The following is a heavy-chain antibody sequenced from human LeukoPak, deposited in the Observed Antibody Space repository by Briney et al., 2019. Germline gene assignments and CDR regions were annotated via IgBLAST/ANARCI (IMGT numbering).Heavy chain of an antibody. V-gene: IGHV4-39*02. CDR3: ARGQAGNFDY. CDR1: GASISSSYY. D-gene: IGHD6-13*01. CDR2: IYTSGST. J-gene: IGHJ4*02. Sequence: PSETLSLTCTVSGASISSSYYWGWIRQPPGKGLEWIGTIYTSGSTYYNPSLKSRVTISFDPSKNPFSLKLNSVTAADTAVYYCARGQAGNFDYWGQGTLVTVSS.